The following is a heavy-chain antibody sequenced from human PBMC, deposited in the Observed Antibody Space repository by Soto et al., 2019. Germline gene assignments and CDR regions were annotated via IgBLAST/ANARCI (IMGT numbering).Heavy chain of an antibody. CDR3: ARADFWSGRQYYYYYGMDV. J-gene: IGHJ6*02. CDR2: IYYSGST. D-gene: IGHD3-3*01. CDR1: GGSISSGDYY. Sequence: PSETLSLTCTVSGGSISSGDYYWSWIRQPPGKGLEWIRYIYYSGSTYYNPSLKSRVTISVDTSKNQSSLKLSSVTAADTAVYYCARADFWSGRQYYYYYGMDVWGQGTTVTVSS. V-gene: IGHV4-30-4*01.